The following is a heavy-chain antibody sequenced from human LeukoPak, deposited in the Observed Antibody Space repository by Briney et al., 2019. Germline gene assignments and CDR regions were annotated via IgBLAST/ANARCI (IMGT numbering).Heavy chain of an antibody. Sequence: SETLSLTCTVSGGSVSSGSYYWSWIRQPAGKGLEWIGRIYTSGSTNYNPSLKSRVTMSVDTSKNQFSLKLSSVTAADTAVYYCASMVATPAAFDIWGQGTMVTVSS. J-gene: IGHJ3*02. CDR3: ASMVATPAAFDI. D-gene: IGHD5-12*01. CDR2: IYTSGST. V-gene: IGHV4-61*02. CDR1: GGSVSSGSYY.